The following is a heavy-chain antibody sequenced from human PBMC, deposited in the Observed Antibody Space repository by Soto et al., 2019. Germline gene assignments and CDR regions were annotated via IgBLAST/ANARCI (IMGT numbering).Heavy chain of an antibody. Sequence: GPEVKKPGASVKVSCQASGYTFTNYAISWVRQAPGQGLEWMGWISAYNGNTNYAENLQGRLTMTTDTSTSTAYMELRSLRSDDTAVYYCARDVGKFDFWGQGTLVTVSS. CDR3: ARDVGKFDF. CDR2: ISAYNGNT. D-gene: IGHD7-27*01. CDR1: GYTFTNYA. V-gene: IGHV1-18*01. J-gene: IGHJ4*02.